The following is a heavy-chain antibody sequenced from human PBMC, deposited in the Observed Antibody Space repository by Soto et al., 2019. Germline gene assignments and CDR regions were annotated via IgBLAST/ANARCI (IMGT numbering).Heavy chain of an antibody. V-gene: IGHV1-18*04. CDR1: GYTFPSYG. CDR3: ARMVQGSSTSCMDV. D-gene: IGHD2-2*01. Sequence: ASVKVSCKASGYTFPSYGISWVRQAPGQGLEWMGWISAYNGNTNYAQKLQGRVTMTTDTSTSTAYMELRSLRSDDTAVYYCARMVQGSSTSCMDVWGQVTTVTVSS. CDR2: ISAYNGNT. J-gene: IGHJ6*02.